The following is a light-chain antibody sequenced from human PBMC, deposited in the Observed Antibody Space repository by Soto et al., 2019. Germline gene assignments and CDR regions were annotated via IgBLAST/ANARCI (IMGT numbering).Light chain of an antibody. CDR3: SSYTTSNTRQIV. V-gene: IGLV2-14*03. J-gene: IGLJ1*01. Sequence: QSVLTQPASVSESPGQSITISCTGTSSDVGGYNYVSRYQHHPGKAPKLIIYDVTNRPSGVSNPFSGSKSGNTASLTISGLQPEDEADYYCSSYTTSNTRQIVFGTGTKVTVL. CDR2: DVT. CDR1: SSDVGGYNY.